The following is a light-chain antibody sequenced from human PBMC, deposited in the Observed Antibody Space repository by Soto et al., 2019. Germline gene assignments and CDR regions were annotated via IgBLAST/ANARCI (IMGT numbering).Light chain of an antibody. V-gene: IGLV2-14*01. Sequence: QSVLTHPASVSGSPGQSITISCTGSSSDVGVFNYVSWYQHHPGKAPKLMIYEVSNRPSGVSNRFSGSKTGNTASLTISGLQAEDEADYYCSSYATSGTLYVFGPGTKVTVL. J-gene: IGLJ1*01. CDR2: EVS. CDR1: SSDVGVFNY. CDR3: SSYATSGTLYV.